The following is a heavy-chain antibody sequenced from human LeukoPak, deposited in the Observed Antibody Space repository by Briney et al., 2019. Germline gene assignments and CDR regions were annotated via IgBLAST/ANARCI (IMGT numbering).Heavy chain of an antibody. CDR3: ARRRNLRGSAFDI. CDR1: GGSFSGYY. D-gene: IGHD2-15*01. CDR2: INHSGST. J-gene: IGHJ3*02. V-gene: IGHV4-34*01. Sequence: KPSETLSLTCAVYGGSFSGYYWSWIRPPPGKGLEWIGEINHSGSTNYNPSLKSRVTISVDTSKNQFSMKLSSVTAADTAVYYCARRRNLRGSAFDIWGQGTMVTVSS.